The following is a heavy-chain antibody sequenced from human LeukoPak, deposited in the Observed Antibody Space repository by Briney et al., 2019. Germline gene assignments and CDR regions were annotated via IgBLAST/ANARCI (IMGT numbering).Heavy chain of an antibody. J-gene: IGHJ4*02. Sequence: PGRSLRLSCAASGFTFSSYAMHWVRQAPGKGLEWVAGISYDVSNKYYADSVKGRGTISRYNSNKTLYLQMNSLRAEETAVYYCLKGIAAAGPDYWGQGTLVTVSS. CDR2: ISYDVSNK. CDR3: LKGIAAAGPDY. CDR1: GFTFSSYA. V-gene: IGHV3-30*04. D-gene: IGHD6-13*01.